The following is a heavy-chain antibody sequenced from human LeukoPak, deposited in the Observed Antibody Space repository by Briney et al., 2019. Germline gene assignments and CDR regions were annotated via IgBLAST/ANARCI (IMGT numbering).Heavy chain of an antibody. D-gene: IGHD4-17*01. V-gene: IGHV3-23*01. Sequence: GGSLRLSCAASGFTFSSYAMCWVRQAPGKGLDWVSAISGLGGSTYYADSVKGRFTISRDNSKNTLYQQMNSLRAEDTAVYYCAKGKGTVTTAFDIWGQGTMVTVSS. CDR2: ISGLGGST. CDR1: GFTFSSYA. J-gene: IGHJ3*02. CDR3: AKGKGTVTTAFDI.